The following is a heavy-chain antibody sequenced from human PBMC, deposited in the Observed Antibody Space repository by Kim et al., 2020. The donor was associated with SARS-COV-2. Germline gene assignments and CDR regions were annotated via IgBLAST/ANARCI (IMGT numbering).Heavy chain of an antibody. V-gene: IGHV1-69*13. J-gene: IGHJ4*02. CDR3: ARDLIDGSGIIDY. Sequence: SVKVSCKASGGTFSSYAISWVRQAPGQGLEWMGGIIPIFGTANYAQKFQGRVTITADESTSTAYMELSSLRSEDTAVYYCARDLIDGSGIIDYWGQGTLVTVSS. CDR2: IIPIFGTA. D-gene: IGHD3-10*01. CDR1: GGTFSSYA.